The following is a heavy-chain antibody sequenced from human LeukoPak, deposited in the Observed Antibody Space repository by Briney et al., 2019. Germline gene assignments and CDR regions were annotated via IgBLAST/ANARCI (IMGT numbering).Heavy chain of an antibody. J-gene: IGHJ4*02. Sequence: PGGFLRLSCAASGFTVSGYYMSWVRQAPGKGLEWVSVIYSGGSTYYAGSVKGRFTISRDTSKNTLYLQMNSLRAEDTAVYYCARGFPVVAGNFDYWGQGTLVTVSS. CDR3: ARGFPVVAGNFDY. CDR2: IYSGGST. CDR1: GFTVSGYY. V-gene: IGHV3-66*01. D-gene: IGHD6-19*01.